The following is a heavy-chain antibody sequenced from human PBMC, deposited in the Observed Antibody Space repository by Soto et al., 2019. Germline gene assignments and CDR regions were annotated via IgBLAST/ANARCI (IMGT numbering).Heavy chain of an antibody. CDR2: ISDSGAET. Sequence: PGGSLRLSCEASGFIFISYGMTWVRQAPGKGLEWVSGISDSGAETYYADSVEGRFTISRDNSKNTVYLQMNSLRLEDTAVYYCVKDLYRSATMPCLDHWGQGALVTVSS. CDR1: GFIFISYG. D-gene: IGHD2-8*02. V-gene: IGHV3-23*01. CDR3: VKDLYRSATMPCLDH. J-gene: IGHJ4*02.